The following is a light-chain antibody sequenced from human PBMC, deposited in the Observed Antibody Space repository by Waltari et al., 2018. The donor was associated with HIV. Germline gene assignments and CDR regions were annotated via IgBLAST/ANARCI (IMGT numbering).Light chain of an antibody. Sequence: QSALTQPPSASGSPVQSVTIPCTGTSSDVGGYHYVPWSQHSPGKAPKVMIVEVSNRPSGVPDRFSGSRSGNTASLTVSGLQAEDEADYYCSSYAGSNNWVFGGGTKLTVL. J-gene: IGLJ3*02. CDR3: SSYAGSNNWV. CDR2: EVS. CDR1: SSDVGGYHY. V-gene: IGLV2-8*01.